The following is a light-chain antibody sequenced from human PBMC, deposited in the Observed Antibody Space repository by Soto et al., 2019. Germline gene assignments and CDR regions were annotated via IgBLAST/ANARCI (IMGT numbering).Light chain of an antibody. CDR1: QSVGNK. V-gene: IGKV3D-15*01. J-gene: IGKJ1*01. Sequence: EVVMTQSPATLSVSPGERATLSCGASQSVGNKVAWYQQKPGQVPSLLIYGASTRAAGIPARFSASGSGTDFTLTISDVQPEDFALYYCHQRQSWPRTFGQGTKVDI. CDR3: HQRQSWPRT. CDR2: GAS.